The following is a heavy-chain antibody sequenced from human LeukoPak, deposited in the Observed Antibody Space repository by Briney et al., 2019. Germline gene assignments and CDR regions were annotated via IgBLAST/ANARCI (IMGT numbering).Heavy chain of an antibody. CDR1: GGTFSSYA. CDR3: ARGAKQLVRPFDY. Sequence: SVKVSCKASGGTFSSYAISWVRQAPGQGLEWMGGIIPIFGTANYAQKFQGRVTIATDESTSTAYMELSSLRSEDTAVYYCARGAKQLVRPFDYWGQGTLVTVSS. J-gene: IGHJ4*02. D-gene: IGHD6-6*01. CDR2: IIPIFGTA. V-gene: IGHV1-69*05.